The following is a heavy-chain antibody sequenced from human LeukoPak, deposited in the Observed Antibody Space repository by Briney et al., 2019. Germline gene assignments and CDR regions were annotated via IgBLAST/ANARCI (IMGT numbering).Heavy chain of an antibody. V-gene: IGHV3-7*01. CDR1: GFTFSGGW. J-gene: IGHJ4*02. D-gene: IGHD3-22*01. CDR2: LNPDGTAK. Sequence: GGSLRLSCVASGFTFSGGWLNWIRQPPGGELQWVANLNPDGTAKRYVDSMKGRFTISRDNAKNSLYLQMNSLRAEDTALYYCARAGMDSRGYYQGFDYWGQGTLVTVSS. CDR3: ARAGMDSRGYYQGFDY.